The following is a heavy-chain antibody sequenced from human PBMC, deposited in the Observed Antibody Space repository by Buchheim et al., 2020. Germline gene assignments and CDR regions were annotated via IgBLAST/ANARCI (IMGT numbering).Heavy chain of an antibody. CDR3: ARVSTNYDILTGYHLGGMDV. V-gene: IGHV3-74*01. J-gene: IGHJ6*02. CDR2: INADGSVT. D-gene: IGHD3-9*01. Sequence: EVQLVESGGGLVQPGGSLRLSCAGSGFTFNYYWMHWVRHVPGKGLVWVSRINADGSVTNYADSVKGRFPISRDTAMNTLYLQMNSLRVEDTAVYYCARVSTNYDILTGYHLGGMDVWGQGTT. CDR1: GFTFNYYW.